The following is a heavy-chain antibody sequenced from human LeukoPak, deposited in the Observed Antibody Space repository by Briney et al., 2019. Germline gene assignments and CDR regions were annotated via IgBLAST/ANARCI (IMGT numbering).Heavy chain of an antibody. Sequence: PGGSLRLSCAASGFTFSSYSMNWVRQAPGKGLEWVSYISSSSSTIYYADSVKGRFTISRDNAKNSLYLQMNSLRAEDTAVYYCAKSRSTTYYYDSSGCYYGSFFLDYWGQGTLVTVSS. CDR3: AKSRSTTYYYDSSGCYYGSFFLDY. D-gene: IGHD3-22*01. CDR1: GFTFSSYS. CDR2: ISSSSSTI. J-gene: IGHJ4*02. V-gene: IGHV3-48*01.